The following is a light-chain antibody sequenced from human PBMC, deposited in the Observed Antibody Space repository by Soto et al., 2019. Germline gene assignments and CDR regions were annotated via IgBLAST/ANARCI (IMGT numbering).Light chain of an antibody. Sequence: QSVLTQPPSVSEAPRPRVTISCSGSSSNIGNNAVNWYQQLPGKAPKLLIYYDDLLPSGVSDRFSGYKSGTSASLSISGLQSEDEADYYCAAWDDSLNGPVFGGGTKVTVL. J-gene: IGLJ2*01. CDR1: SSNIGNNA. CDR3: AAWDDSLNGPV. CDR2: YDD. V-gene: IGLV1-36*01.